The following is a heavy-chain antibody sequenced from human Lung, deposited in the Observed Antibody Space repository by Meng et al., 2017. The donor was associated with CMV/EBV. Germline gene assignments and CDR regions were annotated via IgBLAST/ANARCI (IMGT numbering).Heavy chain of an antibody. J-gene: IGHJ4*02. CDR3: AREARAAGTDEYFDD. V-gene: IGHV1-2*02. CDR1: GYTFTGYY. CDR2: INPNSGGT. D-gene: IGHD6-13*01. Sequence: ASXXVSXKASGYTFTGYYMHWVRQAPGQGLEWMGWINPNSGGTNYAQKFQGRVTMTRDTSISTTYMELSRLRSDDTAVYYCAREARAAGTDEYFDDWGQGXLVTVSS.